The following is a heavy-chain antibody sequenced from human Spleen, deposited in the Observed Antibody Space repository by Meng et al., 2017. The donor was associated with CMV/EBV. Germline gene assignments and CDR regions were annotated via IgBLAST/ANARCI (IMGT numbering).Heavy chain of an antibody. V-gene: IGHV3-15*01. J-gene: IGHJ6*02. CDR2: NKSKTDGGTT. CDR3: TTGSSVVGATDYYYGMDV. Sequence: GESLRSSCAASGFTCSSYAMHWVRQAPGKGLEWVGRNKSKTDGGTTDYAAPVKGRFTISRDDSKKTLYLQMNSLKTEDTAVYYCTTGSSVVGATDYYYGMDVWGQGTTVTVSS. CDR1: GFTCSSYA. D-gene: IGHD1-26*01.